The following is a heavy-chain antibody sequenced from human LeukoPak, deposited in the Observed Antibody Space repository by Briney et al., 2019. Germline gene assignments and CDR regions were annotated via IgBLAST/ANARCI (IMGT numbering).Heavy chain of an antibody. V-gene: IGHV3-21*01. Sequence: GGSLRLSCAASGFTFISYAMSWVRQAPGKGLEWVSSISGSSDYMYYADSVKGRFTISRDNAKNSLYLQMNSLRAEDTAVYYCVRIPNNAGFPNWFDPWGQGTLVTVSS. CDR1: GFTFISYA. J-gene: IGHJ5*02. D-gene: IGHD1-14*01. CDR2: ISGSSDYM. CDR3: VRIPNNAGFPNWFDP.